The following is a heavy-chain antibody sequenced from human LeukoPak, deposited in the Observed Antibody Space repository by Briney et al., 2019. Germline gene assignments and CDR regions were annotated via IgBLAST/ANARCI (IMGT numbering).Heavy chain of an antibody. CDR3: AKGRRWASLGY. CDR2: INHSGST. CDR1: GGSFSGYY. V-gene: IGHV4-34*01. D-gene: IGHD4-23*01. Sequence: WETLSLPCAVYGGSFSGYYWSWIRQPPGKGLEWVGEINHSGSTNYKPSVKSRVTISIDTSKNHFSRQLNSVTAADTAVYYCAKGRRWASLGYWGQGTLVTVAS. J-gene: IGHJ4*02.